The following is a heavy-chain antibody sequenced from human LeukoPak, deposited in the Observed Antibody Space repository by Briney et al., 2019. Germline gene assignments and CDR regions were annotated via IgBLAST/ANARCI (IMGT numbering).Heavy chain of an antibody. CDR2: IYYSGST. J-gene: IGHJ6*02. V-gene: IGHV4-39*01. Sequence: PSETLSLTCTVSGGSISSSSYYWGWIRQPPGKGLEWIGSIYYSGSTYYNPSLKSRVTISVDTSKNQFSLKLSSVTAADTAVYYCAKEYYYDSSGYYRTYYYYYGMDVWGQGTTVTVSS. D-gene: IGHD3-22*01. CDR1: GGSISSSSYY. CDR3: AKEYYYDSSGYYRTYYYYYGMDV.